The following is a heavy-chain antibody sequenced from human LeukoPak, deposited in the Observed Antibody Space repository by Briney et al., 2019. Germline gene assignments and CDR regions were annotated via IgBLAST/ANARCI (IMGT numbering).Heavy chain of an antibody. V-gene: IGHV3-49*04. J-gene: IGHJ4*02. Sequence: PGGSLRLSCAASGFTVSTSFMSWVRQAPGKGREWGGFIRSKAYGGTTEYAASVKGRFTISRDDSKSIAYLQMNSLKTEDTAVYYCTRALVGATIEFDYWGQGTLVTVSS. CDR3: TRALVGATIEFDY. D-gene: IGHD1-26*01. CDR2: IRSKAYGGTT. CDR1: GFTVSTSF.